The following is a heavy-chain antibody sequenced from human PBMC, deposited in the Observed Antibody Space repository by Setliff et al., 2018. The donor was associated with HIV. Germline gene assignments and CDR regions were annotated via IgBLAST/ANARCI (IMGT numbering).Heavy chain of an antibody. CDR3: ASEAWTSYRSSSGYYYYYMDV. D-gene: IGHD6-6*01. CDR2: VHSTGTT. V-gene: IGHV4-4*07. J-gene: IGHJ6*03. Sequence: PSETLSLTCTVSGGSFSTYYWSWIRQPAGEGPEYIGRVHSTGTTIYNPSLKSRVTMSVDASKNQLSLKLRSVTAADTAVYYCASEAWTSYRSSSGYYYYYMDVWGKGTTVTVSS. CDR1: GGSFSTYY.